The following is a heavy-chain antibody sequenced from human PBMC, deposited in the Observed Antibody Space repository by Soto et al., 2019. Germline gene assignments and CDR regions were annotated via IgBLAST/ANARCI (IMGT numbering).Heavy chain of an antibody. Sequence: QITLKESGPTLVKPTQTLTLTCTFSGFSLSTSGMGVGWIRQPPGKALEWLALIYWDDDKRYSPSLKNRLTITKEPCKNQGALNMTNMHPVDTGTYSCAHRPYCTSGRCYPGWFDPWGPGTLVTVAS. CDR2: IYWDDDK. J-gene: IGHJ5*02. CDR3: AHRPYCTSGRCYPGWFDP. D-gene: IGHD2-8*01. V-gene: IGHV2-5*02. CDR1: GFSLSTSGMG.